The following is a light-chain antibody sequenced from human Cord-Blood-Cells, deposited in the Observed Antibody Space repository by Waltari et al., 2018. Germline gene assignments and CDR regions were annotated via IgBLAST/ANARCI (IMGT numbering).Light chain of an antibody. Sequence: DIQMTQSPSSLSASVGDRVTNTCRASQGISNSLAWYQQKPGKAPKLLLYAASRLESGLPARFSGSGSGTDYTLTFSRLQPDDFPTYYCQQYYSTPYTFGQGTKLEIQ. CDR3: QQYYSTPYT. J-gene: IGKJ2*01. CDR2: AAS. CDR1: QGISNS. V-gene: IGKV1-NL1*01.